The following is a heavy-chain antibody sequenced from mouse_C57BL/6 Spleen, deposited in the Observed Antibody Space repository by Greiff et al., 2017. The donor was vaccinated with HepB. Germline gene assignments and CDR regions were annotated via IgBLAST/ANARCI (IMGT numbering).Heavy chain of an antibody. V-gene: IGHV5-17*01. CDR2: ISSGSSTI. D-gene: IGHD4-1*01. CDR3: ARRLDFDY. Sequence: VQLQQSGGGLVKPGGSLKLSCAASGFTFSDYGMHWVRQAPEKGLEWVAYISSGSSTIYYADTVKGRFTISRDNAKNTLFLQMTSLRSEDTAMYYCARRLDFDYWGQGTTLTVSS. CDR1: GFTFSDYG. J-gene: IGHJ2*01.